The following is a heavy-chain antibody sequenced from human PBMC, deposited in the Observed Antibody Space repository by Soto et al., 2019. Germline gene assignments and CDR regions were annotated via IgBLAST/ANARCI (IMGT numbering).Heavy chain of an antibody. CDR1: GGSISSGTYY. CDR2: IYYSGST. V-gene: IGHV4-31*03. J-gene: IGHJ4*02. Sequence: QVRLQESGPGLVKPSQTLSLSCTVSGGSISSGTYYWSWIRQHPGKGLEWIGHIYYSGSTYYNPSLKSRVTVSVEPSKHHFALKLGSVTAAETAVYYCASSGSGRYAGNRDHWGEGTLVTVAS. D-gene: IGHD1-26*01. CDR3: ASSGSGRYAGNRDH.